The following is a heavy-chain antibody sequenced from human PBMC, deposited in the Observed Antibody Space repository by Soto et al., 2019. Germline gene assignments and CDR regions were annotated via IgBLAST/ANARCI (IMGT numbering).Heavy chain of an antibody. Sequence: GGSLRLSCAASGFTFSSYAMHWVRQAPGKGLEWVAVISYDGSNKYYADSVKGRFTISRDNSKNTLYLQMNSLRAEDTAVYYCARDLTYYYDSPQAPIGYWGQGTLVTVSS. J-gene: IGHJ4*02. V-gene: IGHV3-30-3*01. CDR1: GFTFSSYA. CDR3: ARDLTYYYDSPQAPIGY. D-gene: IGHD3-22*01. CDR2: ISYDGSNK.